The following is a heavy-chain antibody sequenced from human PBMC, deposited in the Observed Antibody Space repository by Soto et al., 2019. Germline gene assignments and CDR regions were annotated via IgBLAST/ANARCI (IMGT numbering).Heavy chain of an antibody. V-gene: IGHV3-23*01. CDR2: INFSGGAT. CDR1: GFTFNNYV. D-gene: IGHD3-10*01. J-gene: IGHJ1*01. Sequence: GRSLRVACAASGFTFNNYVMSWVRQVPGTGLEWVSAINFSGGATYYAGSVKGRFTISRENSKNTLYLQMNSLRAEDTAVYYCVKWTPAVKDRVAFWGQGSVVTVSA. CDR3: VKWTPAVKDRVAF.